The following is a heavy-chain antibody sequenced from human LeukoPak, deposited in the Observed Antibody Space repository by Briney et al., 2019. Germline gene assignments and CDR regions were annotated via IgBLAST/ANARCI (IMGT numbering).Heavy chain of an antibody. CDR3: ARDRGSFRDYYYGMDV. CDR2: ISAYNGNT. Sequence: VASVKVSCKASGYTFTSYGISWVRQDPGQGLEWMGWISAYNGNTNYAQKLQGRVTMTTDTSTSTAYMELRSLRSDDTAVYYCARDRGSFRDYYYGMDVWGQGTTVTVSS. CDR1: GYTFTSYG. V-gene: IGHV1-18*01. D-gene: IGHD3-10*01. J-gene: IGHJ6*02.